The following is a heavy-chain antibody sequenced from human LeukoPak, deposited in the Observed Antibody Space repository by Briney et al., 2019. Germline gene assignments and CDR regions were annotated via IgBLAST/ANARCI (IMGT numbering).Heavy chain of an antibody. CDR2: INPNSGGT. CDR3: ASHSGSGSSYYPLDF. D-gene: IGHD3-10*01. V-gene: IGHV1-2*02. CDR1: VSTFTAYY. J-gene: IGHJ4*02. Sequence: ASVKVSCKTSVSTFTAYYMHWVRQAPGQGLEWMGWINPNSGGTNSALDFQGRVTMTSGTSITTTYMELSRLTSDDTAVYYCASHSGSGSSYYPLDFWGQGTLVTVSS.